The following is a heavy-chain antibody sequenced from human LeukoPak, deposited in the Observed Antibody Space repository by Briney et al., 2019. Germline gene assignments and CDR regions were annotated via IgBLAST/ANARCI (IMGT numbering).Heavy chain of an antibody. V-gene: IGHV3-23*01. CDR2: ISGSGGST. CDR3: AKEYYDILTGYWALFDY. D-gene: IGHD3-9*01. J-gene: IGHJ4*02. CDR1: GFTFSSYG. Sequence: GGSLRLSCAASGFTFSSYGMSWVRQAPGKGLEWVSAISGSGGSTYYADSVKGRFTISRDNSKNTLYLQMNSLRAEDTAVYYCAKEYYDILTGYWALFDYWGQGTLVTVSS.